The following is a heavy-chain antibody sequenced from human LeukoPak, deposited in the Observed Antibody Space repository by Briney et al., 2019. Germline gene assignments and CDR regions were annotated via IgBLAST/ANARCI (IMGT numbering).Heavy chain of an antibody. CDR1: GFTFSSYA. J-gene: IGHJ4*02. CDR2: ISYDGSNK. V-gene: IGHV3-30*04. Sequence: GGSLRLSCAASGFTFSSYAMHWVRQAPSKGLEWVAVISYDGSNKYYADSVKGRFTISRDNSKNTLYLQMNSLRAEDTAVYYCARDAVVVAATRSDYWGQGTLVTVSS. D-gene: IGHD2-15*01. CDR3: ARDAVVVAATRSDY.